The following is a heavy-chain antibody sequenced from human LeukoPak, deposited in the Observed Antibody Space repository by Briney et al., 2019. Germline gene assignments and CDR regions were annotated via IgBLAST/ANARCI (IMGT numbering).Heavy chain of an antibody. D-gene: IGHD1-14*01. CDR3: ARAREPLLFTYYFEY. CDR2: IYHSGST. CDR1: NYSISSGYY. Sequence: SETLSLTWTVSNYSISSGYYWGWIRQPPGKGLEWIGRIYHSGSTYYNPSLKSRVTISVDKSKNQFSLKLNSVTAADTAVYYCARAREPLLFTYYFEYWGQGTLVT. V-gene: IGHV4-38-2*02. J-gene: IGHJ4*02.